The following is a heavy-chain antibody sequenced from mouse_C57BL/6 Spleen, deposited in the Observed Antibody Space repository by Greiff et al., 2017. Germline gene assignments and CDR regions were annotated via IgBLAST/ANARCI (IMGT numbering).Heavy chain of an antibody. CDR3: ARVITTVVAKDRYFDV. CDR1: GFSLTSYA. J-gene: IGHJ1*03. CDR2: IWTGGGT. D-gene: IGHD1-1*01. Sequence: VQLVESGPGLVAPSQSLSITCTVSGFSLTSYAISWVRQPPGKGLEWLGVIWTGGGTNYNSALKSRLSISKDNSKSQVFLKMNSLQTDDTARYYCARVITTVVAKDRYFDVWGTGTTVTVSS. V-gene: IGHV2-9-1*01.